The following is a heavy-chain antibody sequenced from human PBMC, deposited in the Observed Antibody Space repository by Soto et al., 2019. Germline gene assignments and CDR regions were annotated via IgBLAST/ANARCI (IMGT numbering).Heavy chain of an antibody. CDR2: ISSSSSYI. D-gene: IGHD1-26*01. Sequence: EVQLVESGGGPVKPGGSLRLSCAASGFTFSSYSMNWVRQAPGKGLEWVSSISSSSSYIYYADSVKGRFTISRDNAKNSLYLQMNSLRAEDTAVYYCAREWGVGATGAGFDYWGQGTLVTVSS. CDR1: GFTFSSYS. J-gene: IGHJ4*02. CDR3: AREWGVGATGAGFDY. V-gene: IGHV3-21*01.